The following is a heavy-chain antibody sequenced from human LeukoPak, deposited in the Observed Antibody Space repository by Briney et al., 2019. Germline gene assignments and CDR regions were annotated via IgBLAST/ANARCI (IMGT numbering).Heavy chain of an antibody. V-gene: IGHV3-21*04. CDR3: ARGAVVAARFDY. J-gene: IGHJ4*02. Sequence: GGSLRLSCAASGFTFSSTYSMTWVRQAPGKGLEWVSSISSSSSYIYYADSVKGRFTISRDNSKNTVSLQMNSLRAEDTAVYYCARGAVVAARFDYWGQGTLVTVSS. CDR1: GFTFSSTYS. D-gene: IGHD2-15*01. CDR2: ISSSSSYI.